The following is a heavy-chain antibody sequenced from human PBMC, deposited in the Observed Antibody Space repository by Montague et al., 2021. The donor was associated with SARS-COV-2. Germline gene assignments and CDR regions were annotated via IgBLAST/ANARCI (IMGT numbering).Heavy chain of an antibody. J-gene: IGHJ5*02. V-gene: IGHV4-59*13. D-gene: IGHD1-20*01. CDR3: ARTEYNWNDWFDP. CDR2: IFHSEIT. CDR1: GGPISSYY. Sequence: SETLSLTCSVSGGPISSYYWSWIRQSPGKGLEWIGYIFHSEITDYNPSLKSRVTISVDMSKNQFSLQLNSVTAADSAVYYCARTEYNWNDWFDPWGQGTLVTVSS.